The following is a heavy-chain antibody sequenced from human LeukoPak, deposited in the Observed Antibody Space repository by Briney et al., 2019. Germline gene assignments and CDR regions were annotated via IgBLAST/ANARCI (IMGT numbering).Heavy chain of an antibody. V-gene: IGHV3-66*01. CDR2: IYRDGSS. J-gene: IGHJ4*02. CDR3: ARSFYDILIGYYQYFDY. CDR1: GLXVSSNY. D-gene: IGHD3-9*01. Sequence: GGSLRLSCVASGLXVSSNYMSWVRQAPGKGLEWVSVIYRDGSSYYAESVKGRFTISRDNSKNTLYIQMNSLRAEDTAVYYCARSFYDILIGYYQYFDYWGQGTLVTVSS.